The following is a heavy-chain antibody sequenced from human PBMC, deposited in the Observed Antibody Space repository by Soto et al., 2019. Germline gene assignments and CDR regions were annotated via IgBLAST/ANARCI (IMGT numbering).Heavy chain of an antibody. Sequence: QVQLQESGPGLVKPSGTLSLTCAVSGISISTSNWWTWVRQPPGKGLEWIGEIYHSGNTNYNPSLKSRVTISIDKSMNQFSLTMGSVIDADTAVYYCARVTMGQRYCSRNRCSYFDSWGQGMLVTVSS. D-gene: IGHD2-2*01. CDR1: GISISTSNW. CDR2: IYHSGNT. J-gene: IGHJ4*02. V-gene: IGHV4-4*02. CDR3: ARVTMGQRYCSRNRCSYFDS.